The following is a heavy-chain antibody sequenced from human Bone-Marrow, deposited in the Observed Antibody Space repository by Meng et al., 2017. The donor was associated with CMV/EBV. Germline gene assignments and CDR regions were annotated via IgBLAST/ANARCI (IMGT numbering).Heavy chain of an antibody. J-gene: IGHJ4*02. CDR2: IKSKTDGGTT. D-gene: IGHD6-6*01. V-gene: IGHV3-15*01. CDR1: GFTFSNAW. Sequence: GGSLRLSFAASGFTFSNAWMSWVRQAPGKGLEWVGRIKSKTDGGTTDYAAPVKGRFTISRDDSKNTLYLQMNSLKTEDTAVYYCTTEDESSSSFDYWGQGTLVTVSS. CDR3: TTEDESSSSFDY.